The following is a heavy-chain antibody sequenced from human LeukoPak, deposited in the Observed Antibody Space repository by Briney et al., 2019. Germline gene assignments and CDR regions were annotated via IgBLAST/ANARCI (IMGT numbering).Heavy chain of an antibody. Sequence: SETLSLTCAVYGGSFSGYYWSWIRQPPGKGLEWIGEINHSGSTNYNPSLKSRVTISVDTSKNQFSLKLSSVTAADTAVYYCARGRGDTDDYWGQGTLVAVSS. D-gene: IGHD5-18*01. J-gene: IGHJ4*02. CDR1: GGSFSGYY. CDR2: INHSGST. CDR3: ARGRGDTDDY. V-gene: IGHV4-34*01.